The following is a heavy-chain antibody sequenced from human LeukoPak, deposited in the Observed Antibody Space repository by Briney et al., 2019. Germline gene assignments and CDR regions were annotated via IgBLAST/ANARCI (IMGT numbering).Heavy chain of an antibody. CDR2: INHSGST. J-gene: IGHJ4*02. CDR3: ARRPYGSGSYGHFDY. V-gene: IGHV4-34*01. Sequence: KTSETLSLTCAVYGGSFSGYYWSWIRQPPGKGLEWIGEINHSGSTNYNPSLKSRVTIPVDTSKNQFSLKLSSVTAADTAVYYRARRPYGSGSYGHFDYWGQGTLVTVSS. D-gene: IGHD3-10*01. CDR1: GGSFSGYY.